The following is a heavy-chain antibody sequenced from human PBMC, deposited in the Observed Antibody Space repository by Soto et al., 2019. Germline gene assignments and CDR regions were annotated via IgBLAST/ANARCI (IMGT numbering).Heavy chain of an antibody. Sequence: SETLSLTCSASGGSITSSSHFWGWVRQPPGKGLEWIGTSYFTGNTYYTPSLKSRLTMSIDTTKNEFSMRLNSVTAADTAVYYCAGQTFTIAAASYGRSNWFDPWGPGTLVTVSS. CDR2: SYFTGNT. CDR1: GGSITSSSHF. J-gene: IGHJ5*02. CDR3: AGQTFTIAAASYGRSNWFDP. D-gene: IGHD6-25*01. V-gene: IGHV4-39*01.